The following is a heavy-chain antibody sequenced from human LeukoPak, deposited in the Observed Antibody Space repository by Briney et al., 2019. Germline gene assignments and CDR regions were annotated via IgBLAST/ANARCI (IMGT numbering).Heavy chain of an antibody. CDR1: GFTFSDFY. V-gene: IGHV3-11*04. D-gene: IGHD2-21*01. CDR3: ARGHEGIDLDRYYYMDV. J-gene: IGHJ6*03. CDR2: ISSRGSAT. Sequence: PGGSLRLSCAASGFTFSDFYMTWIRQAPPKGLEWVSYISSRGSATYYADSVKGRFTISRDNAKNSLSLQMNSLRAEDTAVYYCARGHEGIDLDRYYYMDVWGKGTTVTVSS.